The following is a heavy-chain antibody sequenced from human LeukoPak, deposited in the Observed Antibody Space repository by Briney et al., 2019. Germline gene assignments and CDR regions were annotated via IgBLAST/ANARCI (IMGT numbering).Heavy chain of an antibody. J-gene: IGHJ4*02. CDR1: GFTFSSYW. CDR3: ARGGSGSSYLVHI. Sequence: GGSLRLSCAASGFTFSSYWMHWVRQAPGKGLVWVSLISTDGSSTRYADSVKGRFTISRDNAKNTLYVQMNSLRAEDTAVCYCARGGSGSSYLVHIWGQGTLVTVSS. D-gene: IGHD1-26*01. CDR2: ISTDGSST. V-gene: IGHV3-74*01.